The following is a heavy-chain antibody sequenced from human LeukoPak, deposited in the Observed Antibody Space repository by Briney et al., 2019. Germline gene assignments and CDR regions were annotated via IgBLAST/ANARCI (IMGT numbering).Heavy chain of an antibody. Sequence: GGSLRLSCAASGFTFSSYAMHWVRQAPGKGLEWVAVISYDGSNKYYADSVKGRFTISRDNSKNTLYLQMNSLRAEDTAVYYCARGPGEWELYLFWFDPWGQGTLVTVSS. V-gene: IGHV3-30-3*01. CDR3: ARGPGEWELYLFWFDP. CDR2: ISYDGSNK. D-gene: IGHD1-26*01. J-gene: IGHJ5*02. CDR1: GFTFSSYA.